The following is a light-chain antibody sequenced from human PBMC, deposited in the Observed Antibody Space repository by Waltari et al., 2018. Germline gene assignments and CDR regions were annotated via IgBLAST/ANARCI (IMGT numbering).Light chain of an antibody. CDR1: QSLSNY. Sequence: DIQMTQSPSSLSASVGDRVTITCRASQSLSNYLNWYQHKAGEAPKLLIHGAFNLQSGVPSRFSGSGSGTDFTLTISILQPEDVATYYCHQTRSLPDTFGQGTKLEI. J-gene: IGKJ2*01. CDR2: GAF. V-gene: IGKV1-39*01. CDR3: HQTRSLPDT.